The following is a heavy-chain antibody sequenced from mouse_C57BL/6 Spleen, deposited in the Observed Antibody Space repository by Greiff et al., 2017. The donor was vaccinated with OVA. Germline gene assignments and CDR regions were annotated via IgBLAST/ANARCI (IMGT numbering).Heavy chain of an antibody. Sequence: EVMLVESGGGLVKPGGSLKLSCAASGFTFSSYAMSWVRQTPEKRLEWVATISDGGSYTYYPDNVKGRFTISRDNAKNNLYLQMSHLKSEDTAMYYCASSFTTVVGGYAMDYWGQGTSVTVSS. D-gene: IGHD1-1*01. CDR2: ISDGGSYT. J-gene: IGHJ4*01. V-gene: IGHV5-4*03. CDR3: ASSFTTVVGGYAMDY. CDR1: GFTFSSYA.